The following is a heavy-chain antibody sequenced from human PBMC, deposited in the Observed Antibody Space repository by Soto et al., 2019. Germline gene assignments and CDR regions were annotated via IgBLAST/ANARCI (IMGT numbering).Heavy chain of an antibody. Sequence: QVQLQESGPGLVKPSQTLSLTCSVAGAYISSGDYYWSWIRQPPGKGLEWIGYIYYTGSTYYNPSLESRLTLSVDTSKNQLSLKLNSVTAAHTAVYYCARAFDDSSGYYGGLGYWGQGALVTVSS. D-gene: IGHD3-22*01. CDR2: IYYTGST. V-gene: IGHV4-30-4*01. CDR3: ARAFDDSSGYYGGLGY. J-gene: IGHJ4*02. CDR1: GAYISSGDYY.